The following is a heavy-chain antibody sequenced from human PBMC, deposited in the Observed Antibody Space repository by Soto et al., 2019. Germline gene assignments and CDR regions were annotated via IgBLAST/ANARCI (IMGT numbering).Heavy chain of an antibody. J-gene: IGHJ4*02. CDR1: GFTFSSYG. V-gene: IGHV3-33*01. CDR2: IWYDGSNK. D-gene: IGHD2-2*01. Sequence: GGSLRLSCAASGFTFSSYGMHWVRQAPGKGLEWVAVIWYDGSNKYYADSVKGRFTISRDNSKNTLYLQMNSLRAEDTAVYYCARDYFPFVSTSWMGDYWGQGTLVTVSS. CDR3: ARDYFPFVSTSWMGDY.